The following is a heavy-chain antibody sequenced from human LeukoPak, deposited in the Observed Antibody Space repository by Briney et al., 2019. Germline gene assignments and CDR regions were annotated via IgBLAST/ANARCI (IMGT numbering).Heavy chain of an antibody. CDR3: ARQPNIVVVDNWFDP. Sequence: SETLSLTCTVSGGSITSSGFYWGWIRQPPGKGLEWIGNIYYGGGAYYNPSLKSRVTISVDTSKNRFSLKLSSVTAADTAVYYCARQPNIVVVDNWFDPWGQGTLVAVSS. V-gene: IGHV4-39*07. CDR1: GGSITSSGFY. D-gene: IGHD2-15*01. J-gene: IGHJ5*02. CDR2: IYYGGGA.